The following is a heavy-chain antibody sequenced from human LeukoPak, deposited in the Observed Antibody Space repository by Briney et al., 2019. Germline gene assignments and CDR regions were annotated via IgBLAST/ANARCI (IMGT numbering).Heavy chain of an antibody. CDR1: GGSITGNY. CDR3: ARHDGD. CDR2: IYNSETT. Sequence: SETLSLTCTVSGGSITGNYWSWSRQPPGKGLEWIGYIYNSETTNYNPSLKSRVTISIYASKNQFSLKLSSVTAADTAVYYCARHDGDWGQGILVTVSS. J-gene: IGHJ4*02. V-gene: IGHV4-59*08. D-gene: IGHD4-17*01.